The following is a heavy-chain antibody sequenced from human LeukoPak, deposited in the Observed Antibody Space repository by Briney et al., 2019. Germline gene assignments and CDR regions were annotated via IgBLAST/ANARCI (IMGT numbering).Heavy chain of an antibody. V-gene: IGHV4-34*01. CDR1: GGSFSGYY. J-gene: IGHJ4*02. Sequence: SETLSLTCAVYGGSFSGYYWSWIRQPPGKGLEWIGEINHSGSTNYNPSLKSRVTISVDTSKNQFSLKLSSVTAADTAVYYCARVRYYYDSSGYYYGSITRNHFDYWGQGTLVTVSS. CDR3: ARVRYYYDSSGYYYGSITRNHFDY. CDR2: INHSGST. D-gene: IGHD3-22*01.